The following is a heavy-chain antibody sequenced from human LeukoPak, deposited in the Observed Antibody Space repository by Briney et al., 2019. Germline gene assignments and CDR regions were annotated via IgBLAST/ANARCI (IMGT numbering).Heavy chain of an antibody. J-gene: IGHJ4*02. CDR1: EYIFTDYY. V-gene: IGHV1-2*02. CDR3: ARGGDNYDILTQ. CDR2: INPHSGGT. D-gene: IGHD3-9*01. Sequence: ASMKVSCKASEYIFTDYYIHWVRQAPGQGLEWMGWINPHSGGTNYAQNFQYRVTMTGDTSISTAYMELSRLISDDTAIYYCARGGDNYDILTQWGQGTLFTASS.